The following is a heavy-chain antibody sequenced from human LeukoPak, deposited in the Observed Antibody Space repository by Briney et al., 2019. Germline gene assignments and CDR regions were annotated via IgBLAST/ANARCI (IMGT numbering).Heavy chain of an antibody. CDR2: ISSSGSTI. J-gene: IGHJ4*02. V-gene: IGHV3-11*01. CDR1: GFTFSDYN. CDR3: VRDRGIAAVDQYYFDY. D-gene: IGHD6-13*01. Sequence: GGSLRLSCAASGFTFSDYNMSWIRQAPGKGLEWVSYISSSGSTIYYADSVKGRFTISRDNAKNSLYLQMNSLRAEDTAVYYCVRDRGIAAVDQYYFDYWGQGTLVTVSS.